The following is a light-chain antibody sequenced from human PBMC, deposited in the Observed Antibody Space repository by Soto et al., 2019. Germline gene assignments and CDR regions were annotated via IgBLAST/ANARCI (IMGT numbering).Light chain of an antibody. Sequence: QSALTQPASVSGSPGQSITISCTGTSSDVGGYIYVSWYQQHPGKAPKLMIYEVSNRPSGVSNRFSGSKSGNTASLTISGLQAEDEADYYCSSYTSSSTPDVFGTGTKVTVL. CDR3: SSYTSSSTPDV. V-gene: IGLV2-14*01. CDR1: SSDVGGYIY. CDR2: EVS. J-gene: IGLJ1*01.